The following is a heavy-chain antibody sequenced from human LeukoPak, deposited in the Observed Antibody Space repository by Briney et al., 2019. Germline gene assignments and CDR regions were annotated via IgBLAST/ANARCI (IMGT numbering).Heavy chain of an antibody. Sequence: AASVTVSCKASGYTFASYDINWVRQATGQGLEWMGWMNPNRGNTDYAQKFQGRVTMTRNTSISTAYMELSSLRSEDTAVYYCARGGQWLRYFDYWGQGTLVTVSS. CDR2: MNPNRGNT. D-gene: IGHD6-19*01. CDR3: ARGGQWLRYFDY. J-gene: IGHJ4*02. V-gene: IGHV1-8*01. CDR1: GYTFASYD.